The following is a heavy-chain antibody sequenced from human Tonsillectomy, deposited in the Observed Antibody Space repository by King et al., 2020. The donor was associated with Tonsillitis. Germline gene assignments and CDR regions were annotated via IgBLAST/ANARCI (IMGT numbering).Heavy chain of an antibody. CDR1: GYSFTSYW. Sequence: QLVQSGAEVKKPGESLKISCKGSGYSFTSYWIGWVRQMPGKGLEWMGIIYPGDSDTRYSPSFKGQVTISADKSISTAYLQWSSLKASDTAMYYCARTYYDILTCSPLGHRYFDFWGQGTLVTVSS. CDR3: ARTYYDILTCSPLGHRYFDF. D-gene: IGHD3-9*01. J-gene: IGHJ4*02. CDR2: IYPGDSDT. V-gene: IGHV5-51*01.